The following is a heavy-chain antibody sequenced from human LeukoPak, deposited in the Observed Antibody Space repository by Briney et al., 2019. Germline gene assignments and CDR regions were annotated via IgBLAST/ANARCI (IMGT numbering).Heavy chain of an antibody. Sequence: NPGGSLRLSCAASGFTFSSYSMNWVRQAPGKGLEWVSSISSSGSYIYYADSVKGRFTISRDNAKNSLYLQMNSLRAEDTAVYYCARGAEEYWYRHWGQGTLVTVSS. CDR1: GFTFSSYS. V-gene: IGHV3-21*01. CDR3: ARGAEEYWYRH. J-gene: IGHJ5*02. D-gene: IGHD3-16*01. CDR2: ISSSGSYI.